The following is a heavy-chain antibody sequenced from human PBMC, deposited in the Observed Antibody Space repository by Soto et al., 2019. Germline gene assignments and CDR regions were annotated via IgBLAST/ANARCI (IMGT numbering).Heavy chain of an antibody. CDR3: ARDPTYYDILTGYGAFDI. D-gene: IGHD3-9*01. V-gene: IGHV4-59*01. CDR1: GGSISSYY. J-gene: IGHJ3*02. Sequence: PSETLSLTCTVSGGSISSYYWSWIRQPPGKGLEWIGYIYYSGSTNYNPSLKSRVTISVDTSKNQFSLKLSSVTAADTAVYYCARDPTYYDILTGYGAFDIWGQGTMVTVSS. CDR2: IYYSGST.